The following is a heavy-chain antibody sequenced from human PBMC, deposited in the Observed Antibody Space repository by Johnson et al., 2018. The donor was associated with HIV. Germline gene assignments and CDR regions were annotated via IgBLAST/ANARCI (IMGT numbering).Heavy chain of an antibody. CDR2: ISWNSGSI. D-gene: IGHD1-26*01. CDR1: GFTFDDYA. CDR3: AKDIVGATGAFDI. Sequence: EVQLVESGGGVVQPGRSLRLSCAASGFTFDDYAMHWVRQAPGKGLEWVSGISWNSGSIGYADSVKGRFTISRDNAKNSLYLQMNSLRAEDTALYYCAKDIVGATGAFDIWGHGTMVTVSS. V-gene: IGHV3-9*01. J-gene: IGHJ3*02.